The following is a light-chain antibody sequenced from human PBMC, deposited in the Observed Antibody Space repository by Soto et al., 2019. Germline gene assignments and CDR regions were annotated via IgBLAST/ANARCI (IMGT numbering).Light chain of an antibody. J-gene: IGLJ1*01. CDR3: SSYTSTSTLYV. CDR1: TNDVGEYNY. V-gene: IGLV2-14*01. CDR2: EVR. Sequence: QSALTQPRSVSGSPGQSVTISCTGTTNDVGEYNYVSWYQQHPGKAPKLMIYEVRNRPSGVSNRFSGSKSGNTASLTISGLQPEDEADYYCSSYTSTSTLYVFGTGTKLTVL.